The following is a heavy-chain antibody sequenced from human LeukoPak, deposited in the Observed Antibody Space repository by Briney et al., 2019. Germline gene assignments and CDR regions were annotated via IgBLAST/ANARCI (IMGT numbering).Heavy chain of an antibody. D-gene: IGHD6-13*01. V-gene: IGHV4-59*08. CDR3: ARHLQGSSSWDYDY. J-gene: IGHJ4*02. Sequence: RPSETLSLTCTVSGGSISGYYWSWIRQPPGKGLEWIGYIYYSGSTNYNPSLKSRVTISVDTSKNQFSLKLSSVTAADTAVYYCARHLQGSSSWDYDYWGQGTLVTVSS. CDR1: GGSISGYY. CDR2: IYYSGST.